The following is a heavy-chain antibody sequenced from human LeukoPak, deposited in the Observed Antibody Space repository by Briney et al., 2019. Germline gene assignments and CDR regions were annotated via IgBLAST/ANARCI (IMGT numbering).Heavy chain of an antibody. J-gene: IGHJ4*02. CDR1: GFTFSSYA. CDR3: AKDPWGYYDSSAFQDY. V-gene: IGHV3-23*01. Sequence: TGGSLRLSCAASGFTFSSYAMNWVRQAPGKGLEGVSVISGGGGSTYYADSVKGRFTISRDNSKNTLYLQMNSLRAEDTAVYYCAKDPWGYYDSSAFQDYWGQGTLVTVSS. CDR2: ISGGGGST. D-gene: IGHD3-22*01.